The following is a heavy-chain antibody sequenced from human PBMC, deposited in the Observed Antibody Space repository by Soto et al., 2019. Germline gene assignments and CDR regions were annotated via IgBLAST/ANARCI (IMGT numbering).Heavy chain of an antibody. CDR2: ISNDGRGK. V-gene: IGHV3-30*04. D-gene: IGHD2-15*01. Sequence: PGGSLRLSCAASGFTFTTYAIHWVCQAPGKGLEWVAVISNDGRGKYYADSVKGRFTISRDNSKNTLYLQMNSLRSDDTAVYYCARDQCFGGGRSCYYFDFWGQGTLVTVSS. J-gene: IGHJ4*02. CDR3: ARDQCFGGGRSCYYFDF. CDR1: GFTFTTYA.